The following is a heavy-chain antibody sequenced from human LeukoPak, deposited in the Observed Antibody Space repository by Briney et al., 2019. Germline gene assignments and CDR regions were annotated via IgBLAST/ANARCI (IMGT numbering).Heavy chain of an antibody. CDR2: ITDNGRSM. V-gene: IGHV3-48*04. Sequence: GGSLRLSCAASGFTFSSYAMSWVRQAPGKGLEWVSYITDNGRSMNYADSVKGRFTISRDNAKNSLYLHMSSLRAEDAAAYYCARARGAGPGAYFDSWGQGTLVTVSS. D-gene: IGHD3-10*01. CDR1: GFTFSSYA. CDR3: ARARGAGPGAYFDS. J-gene: IGHJ4*02.